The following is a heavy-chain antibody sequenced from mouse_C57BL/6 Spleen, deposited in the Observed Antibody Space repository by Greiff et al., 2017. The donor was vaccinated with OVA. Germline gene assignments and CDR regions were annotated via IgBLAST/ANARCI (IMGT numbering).Heavy chain of an antibody. J-gene: IGHJ4*01. CDR2: IYPGSGST. V-gene: IGHV1-55*01. Sequence: VKLQQPGAELVKPGASVKMSCKASGYTFTSYWITWVKQRPGQGLEWIGDIYPGSGSTNYNAKFKSKATLTVDTSSSTAYMQLSSLTSEDAAVYYCARRDYAMDYWGQGTSVTVSS. CDR3: ARRDYAMDY. CDR1: GYTFTSYW.